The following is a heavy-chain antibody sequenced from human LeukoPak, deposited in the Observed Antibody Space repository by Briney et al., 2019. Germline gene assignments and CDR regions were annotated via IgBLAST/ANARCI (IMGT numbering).Heavy chain of an antibody. D-gene: IGHD6-6*01. CDR3: AKTPTALVRGGYYFDS. J-gene: IGHJ4*02. CDR2: TNHSGST. Sequence: SETLSLTCVVYGGSFSDYYWNWIRQPPGKGLEWIGETNHSGSTNYNPSLKTRVTISVDTSKNQFSLKLNSVTAADTAVYFCAKTPTALVRGGYYFDSWGQGTLVTVSS. CDR1: GGSFSDYY. V-gene: IGHV4-34*01.